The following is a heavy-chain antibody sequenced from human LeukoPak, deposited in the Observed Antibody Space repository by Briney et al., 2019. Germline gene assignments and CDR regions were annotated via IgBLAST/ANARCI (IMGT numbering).Heavy chain of an antibody. V-gene: IGHV3-23*01. D-gene: IGHD5-12*01. CDR1: GFTFSSYG. Sequence: GGSLRLSCAVSGFTFSSYGMTWVRQAPGKGLEWVSTISGNGDDTYYADSVEGRFTISRDNSENTLYLQMNSLGAEDTAIYFCAKDDAPARWLRSPQLLDHWGQGTLVTVSS. J-gene: IGHJ4*02. CDR3: AKDDAPARWLRSPQLLDH. CDR2: ISGNGDDT.